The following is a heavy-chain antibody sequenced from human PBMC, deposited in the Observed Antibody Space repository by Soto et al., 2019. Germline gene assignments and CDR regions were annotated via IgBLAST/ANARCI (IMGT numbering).Heavy chain of an antibody. V-gene: IGHV4-59*08. CDR1: GGSISSYY. D-gene: IGHD1-7*01. J-gene: IGHJ5*02. CDR2: IYYSGST. CDR3: ARHVSKLELLSWIDP. Sequence: SETLSLTCTVSGGSISSYYWSWIRQPPGKGLKWIGYIYYSGSTNYNPSLKSRVTISLDTSKNQFSLKLSSVTAADTAVYYCARHVSKLELLSWIDPWGQGTLVTVSS.